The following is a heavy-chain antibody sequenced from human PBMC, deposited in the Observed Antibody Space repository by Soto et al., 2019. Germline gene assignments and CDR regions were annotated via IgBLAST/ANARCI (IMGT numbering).Heavy chain of an antibody. CDR3: IEEGRDWNSRGSFDL. Sequence: PGGSLRLSCVASEVTFASYDMDWVRQAPGRGLEWVSLITSGGGGANYADSVKGRFTISRDNSKNTLYLQMNSLTAEDTALYHCIEEGRDWNSRGSFDLWGRGTMVTVSS. J-gene: IGHJ3*01. CDR1: EVTFASYD. CDR2: ITSGGGGA. V-gene: IGHV3-23*01. D-gene: IGHD1-1*01.